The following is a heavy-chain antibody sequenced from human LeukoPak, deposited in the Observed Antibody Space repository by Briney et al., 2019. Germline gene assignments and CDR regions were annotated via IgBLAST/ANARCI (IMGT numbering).Heavy chain of an antibody. D-gene: IGHD3-10*01. CDR2: INPNSGGT. CDR1: GYTFTGYY. V-gene: IGHV1-2*02. Sequence: GASVKVSCKASGYTFTGYYMHWVRQAPGQGLEWMGWINPNSGGTNYAQKFQGRVTMTRDTSISTAYMELSRLRSDDTAVYYCARVPKRGYGSGSYYKGLNNWFDPWGQGTLVTVSS. J-gene: IGHJ5*02. CDR3: ARVPKRGYGSGSYYKGLNNWFDP.